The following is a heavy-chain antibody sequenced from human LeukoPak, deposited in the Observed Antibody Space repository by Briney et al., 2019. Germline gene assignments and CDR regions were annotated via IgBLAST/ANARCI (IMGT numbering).Heavy chain of an antibody. CDR2: INYSGST. V-gene: IGHV4-39*01. CDR3: ARQRRYCSSTSCYAFDY. J-gene: IGHJ4*02. CDR1: GGSISSSGYY. Sequence: SSETLSLTCTVSGGSISSSGYYWGWIRQPPGKGLEWIGSINYSGSTYYNPSLKGRVTISVDTSKNQFSLKLSSVTAADTAVYYCARQRRYCSSTSCYAFDYWGQGTLVTVSS. D-gene: IGHD2-2*01.